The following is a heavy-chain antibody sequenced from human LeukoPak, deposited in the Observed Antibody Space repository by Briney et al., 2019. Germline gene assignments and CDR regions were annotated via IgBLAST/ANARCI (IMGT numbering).Heavy chain of an antibody. D-gene: IGHD3-22*01. CDR2: ISGSGGST. Sequence: GGSLRLSCAASGFTFSDYYMSWIRQAPGKGLEWVSAISGSGGSTYYADSVKGRFTISRDNSKNTLYLQMNNLRAEDTAVYYCAKTDSSDYSYYFDYWGQGTLVTVSS. J-gene: IGHJ4*02. CDR3: AKTDSSDYSYYFDY. V-gene: IGHV3-23*01. CDR1: GFTFSDYY.